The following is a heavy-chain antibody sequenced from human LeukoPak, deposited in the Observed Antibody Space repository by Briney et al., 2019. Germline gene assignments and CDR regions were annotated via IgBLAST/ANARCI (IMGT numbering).Heavy chain of an antibody. CDR3: ARDIVVVPAAIAWFDP. J-gene: IGHJ5*02. CDR1: GGSISSGDYY. D-gene: IGHD2-2*01. Sequence: SETLSLTCTVSGGSISSGDYYWSWIRQPPGKGLEWIGYIYYSGSTYYNSSLKSRVTISVDTSKNQFSLKLSSVTAADTAVYYCARDIVVVPAAIAWFDPWGQGTLVTVSS. V-gene: IGHV4-30-4*08. CDR2: IYYSGST.